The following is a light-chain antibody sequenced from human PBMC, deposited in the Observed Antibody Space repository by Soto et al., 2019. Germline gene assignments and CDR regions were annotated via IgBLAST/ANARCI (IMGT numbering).Light chain of an antibody. V-gene: IGLV2-8*01. CDR1: SSDVGDYNY. CDR2: EVS. Sequence: QSVLTQPPSASGSPGQSVTISCTGTSSDVGDYNYVSWYQQYPGKAPKLMIYEVSKRPSGVPDRFSGSKSGNAASLTVSGLQADDEADYYCSSYAGSNNWVFGGGTKVTVL. J-gene: IGLJ3*02. CDR3: SSYAGSNNWV.